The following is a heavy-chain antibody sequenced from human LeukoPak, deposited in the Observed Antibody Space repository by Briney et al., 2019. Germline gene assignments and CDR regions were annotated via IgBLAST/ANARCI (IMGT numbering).Heavy chain of an antibody. Sequence: SETLSLTCTVSGGSISSYYWSWIRQPPGKGLEWIGYIYYSGSTNYNPSLKSRVTISVDTSKNQFSLKLSSVTAADTAAYYCARGGAAAGYYYYYYMDVWGKGTTVTISS. CDR3: ARGGAAAGYYYYYYMDV. CDR1: GGSISSYY. V-gene: IGHV4-59*01. CDR2: IYYSGST. D-gene: IGHD6-13*01. J-gene: IGHJ6*03.